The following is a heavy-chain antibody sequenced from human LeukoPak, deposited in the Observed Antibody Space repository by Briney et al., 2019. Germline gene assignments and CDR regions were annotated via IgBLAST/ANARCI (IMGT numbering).Heavy chain of an antibody. CDR2: IRRGTNSYTT. D-gene: IGHD3-16*01. V-gene: IGHV3-72*01. Sequence: GGSLRLSCAASGFTFSDYILDWVRQAPGKRLEWVGRIRRGTNSYTTEYAASVKGRFIISRDDSKNSLYLHMNSLKTEDTAVYHCTRDGGEGDNSAFDIWGQGTMVTVSS. CDR1: GFTFSDYI. CDR3: TRDGGEGDNSAFDI. J-gene: IGHJ3*02.